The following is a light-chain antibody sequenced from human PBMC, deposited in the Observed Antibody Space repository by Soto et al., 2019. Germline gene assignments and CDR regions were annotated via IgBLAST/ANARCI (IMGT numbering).Light chain of an antibody. CDR3: QSYDNTLSGWV. J-gene: IGLJ3*02. Sequence: QSVLTQPPSVSGAPGQRVTISCTGSSSNIGAGFDVHWYQQLPGTAPKLLISGNTNRPSGVPDRFSGSKSGTSASLAITGLQAEDEADYHCQSYDNTLSGWVFGGGTKLTVL. V-gene: IGLV1-40*01. CDR1: SSNIGAGFD. CDR2: GNT.